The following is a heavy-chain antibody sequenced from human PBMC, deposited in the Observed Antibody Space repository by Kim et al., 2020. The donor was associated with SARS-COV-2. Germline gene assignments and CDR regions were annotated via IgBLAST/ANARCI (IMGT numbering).Heavy chain of an antibody. CDR2: IWYDGSNK. CDR3: ARDSYTGGIVVVPAARGCMDV. D-gene: IGHD2-2*01. J-gene: IGHJ6*02. V-gene: IGHV3-33*01. CDR1: GFTFSSYG. Sequence: GGSLRLSCAASGFTFSSYGMHWVRQAPGKGLEWVAVIWYDGSNKYYADSVKGRFTISRDNSKNTLYLQMNSLRAEDTAVYYCARDSYTGGIVVVPAARGCMDVWGQGTTVTVSS.